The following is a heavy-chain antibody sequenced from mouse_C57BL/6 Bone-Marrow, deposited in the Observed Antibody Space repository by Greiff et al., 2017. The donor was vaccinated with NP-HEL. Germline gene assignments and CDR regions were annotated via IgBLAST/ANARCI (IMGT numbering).Heavy chain of an antibody. V-gene: IGHV14-1*01. CDR2: IDPEDGDT. J-gene: IGHJ2*01. Sequence: EVQRVESGAELVRPGASVKLSCTASGFNIKDYYMHWVKQRPEQGLEWIGRIDPEDGDTEYAPKFQGKATMTADTSSNTAYLQLSSLTSEDTAVYYCTLIYYYGSRRFYFDYWGQGTTLTVSS. CDR1: GFNIKDYY. D-gene: IGHD1-1*01. CDR3: TLIYYYGSRRFYFDY.